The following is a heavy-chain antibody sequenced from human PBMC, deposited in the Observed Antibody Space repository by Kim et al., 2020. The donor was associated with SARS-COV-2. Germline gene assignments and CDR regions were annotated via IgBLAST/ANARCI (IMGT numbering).Heavy chain of an antibody. D-gene: IGHD2-2*01. CDR2: ISYDANNK. Sequence: GGSLRLSCAASRFTFSDYGMHWVRQAPGKGLEWVAFISYDANNKYYAASVKGRFTISRDNLRHTVYLQMNSLRDDDASVYYCANDYRSSATCFGSYYY. CDR1: RFTFSDYG. J-gene: IGHJ4*01. V-gene: IGHV3-30*18. CDR3: ANDYRSSATCFGSYYY.